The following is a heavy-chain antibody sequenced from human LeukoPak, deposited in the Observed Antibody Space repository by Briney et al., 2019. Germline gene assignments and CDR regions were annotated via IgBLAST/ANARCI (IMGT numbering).Heavy chain of an antibody. V-gene: IGHV3-23*01. J-gene: IGHJ4*02. CDR2: ISAGGGST. Sequence: GGSLRLSCAASGFTFSSYAMSWVRQAPGKGLEWVSGISAGGGSTYYADSVKGRFTISRDKSKNTLYLQMNSLRAEDTAVYYCAKGRFSSGYYDFDYWGQGTLVTVSS. CDR3: AKGRFSSGYYDFDY. D-gene: IGHD3-22*01. CDR1: GFTFSSYA.